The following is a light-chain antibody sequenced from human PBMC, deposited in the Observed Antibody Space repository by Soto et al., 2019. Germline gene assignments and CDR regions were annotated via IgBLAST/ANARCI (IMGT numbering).Light chain of an antibody. CDR1: RSDVGFYKI. CDR2: EDT. V-gene: IGLV2-23*01. CDR3: SSYALSKDVL. Sequence: QSALTQPASVSGSPGQSITISCTGTRSDVGFYKIVSWYQQHPGKAPKVMIYEDTKRPSGVSTRFSGSKSGNTASLTISGLQAEDEADYYCSSYALSKDVLFGGGTKVTVL. J-gene: IGLJ2*01.